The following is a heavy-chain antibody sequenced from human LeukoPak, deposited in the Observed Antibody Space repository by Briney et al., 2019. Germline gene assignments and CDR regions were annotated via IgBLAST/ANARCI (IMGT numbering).Heavy chain of an antibody. J-gene: IGHJ6*02. CDR1: GFIFNNYA. CDR2: ISWNSGSI. Sequence: GGSLRLSCAGSGFIFNNYAMHWVRQPPGKGLEWVSGISWNSGSIDYADSVKGRFTISRDNSKNTLYLQMNSLRAEDTAVYYCAKDQEYYDFWSGFRGYYYGMDVWGQGTTVTVSS. D-gene: IGHD3-3*01. V-gene: IGHV3-9*01. CDR3: AKDQEYYDFWSGFRGYYYGMDV.